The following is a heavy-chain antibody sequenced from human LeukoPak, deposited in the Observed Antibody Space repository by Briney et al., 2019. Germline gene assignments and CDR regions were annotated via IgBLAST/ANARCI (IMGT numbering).Heavy chain of an antibody. D-gene: IGHD6-19*01. CDR1: GFTFSSPS. V-gene: IGHV3-23*01. CDR2: ISGSGGST. Sequence: GGSLRLSCAASGFTFSSPSMSWVRQAPGKGLEWVSVISGSGGSTDYADSVKGRFTISRDNSKNTLYLQINSLRAEDTAVYYCAKGSGWYVWGQGTLVTVSS. J-gene: IGHJ4*02. CDR3: AKGSGWYV.